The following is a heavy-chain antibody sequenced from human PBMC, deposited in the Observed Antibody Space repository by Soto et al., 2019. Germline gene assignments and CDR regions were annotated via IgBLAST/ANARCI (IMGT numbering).Heavy chain of an antibody. V-gene: IGHV4-4*02. Sequence: PSETLSLTCAVSGGSISSSNWWSWVRQPPGKGLEWIGEIYHSGSTNYNPSLKSRVTISVDKSKNQLSLKLSSVTAADTAVYYCARDEGLLSDYYYGMDVCGEGTTVTVSS. J-gene: IGHJ6*04. CDR2: IYHSGST. D-gene: IGHD1-26*01. CDR1: GGSISSSNW. CDR3: ARDEGLLSDYYYGMDV.